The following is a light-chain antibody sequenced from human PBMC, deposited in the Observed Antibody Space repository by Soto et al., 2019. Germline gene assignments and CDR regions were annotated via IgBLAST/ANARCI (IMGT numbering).Light chain of an antibody. CDR1: QSVSSR. J-gene: IGKJ2*01. CDR3: QQYNNWPYT. Sequence: EIVMTQSPATLSVSPGERVNLSCRTSQSVSSRLAWYQQKPGQAPRLLIYAVSTRATGIPVRFSGGGSGAEFTLTITSLQSEDFAVYYCQQYNNWPYTFGQGTKLEI. CDR2: AVS. V-gene: IGKV3D-15*01.